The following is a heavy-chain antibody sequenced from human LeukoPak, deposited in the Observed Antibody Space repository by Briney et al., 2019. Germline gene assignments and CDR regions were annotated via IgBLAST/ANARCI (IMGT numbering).Heavy chain of an antibody. D-gene: IGHD3-10*01. Sequence: GGSLRLSCTVSGFTFSDVWMHWVRRAPGKGLVWVSRIRGDGDDTNYADSVKGRFAISRDNAQNTLYLQMNSLRAEDTAVYYCASDRVLGSGSLDNWGQGTLVTVSS. J-gene: IGHJ4*02. CDR1: GFTFSDVW. V-gene: IGHV3-74*01. CDR3: ASDRVLGSGSLDN. CDR2: IRGDGDDT.